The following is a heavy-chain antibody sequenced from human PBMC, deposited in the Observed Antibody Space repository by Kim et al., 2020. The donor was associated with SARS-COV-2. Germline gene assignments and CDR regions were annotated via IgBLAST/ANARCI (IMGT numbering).Heavy chain of an antibody. Sequence: GGSLRLSCAVSGLTVNSNYMSWVRQAPGKGLEWVSIIYSTGNTNYPDSLKGRFTISRDDSKNTLYLQMNILRADDTAVYYCARVQVSTTAYYFDVWGQGTMVTVSS. CDR3: ARVQVSTTAYYFDV. D-gene: IGHD2-2*01. CDR2: IYSTGNT. V-gene: IGHV3-66*01. J-gene: IGHJ4*02. CDR1: GLTVNSNY.